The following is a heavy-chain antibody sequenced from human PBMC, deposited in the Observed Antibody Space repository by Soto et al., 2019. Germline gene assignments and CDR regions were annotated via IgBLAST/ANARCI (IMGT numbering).Heavy chain of an antibody. Sequence: ASVKVSCKASGYTFTSYYMHWVRQAPGQGLEWMGIINPSGGSTSYAQKFQGRVTMTRDTSTSTVYMELSSLRSEDTAVYYCARDHPLLSYYYYGMDVWGQGTTVTVSS. CDR1: GYTFTSYY. D-gene: IGHD2-21*02. J-gene: IGHJ6*02. CDR2: INPSGGST. V-gene: IGHV1-46*01. CDR3: ARDHPLLSYYYYGMDV.